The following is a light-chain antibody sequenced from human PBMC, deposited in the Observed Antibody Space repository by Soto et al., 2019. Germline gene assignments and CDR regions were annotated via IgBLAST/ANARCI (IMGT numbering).Light chain of an antibody. V-gene: IGKV1-8*01. CDR3: QQYYSYPA. Sequence: AIRMTQSPSSLSASTGARVTITCRASQGISSYLAWYQHKPGTAPKPLIYAASTLQSGVPSRFSGSGSGTDFTLTICCLQSEDFATYYCQQYYSYPAFGQGTKVEIK. J-gene: IGKJ1*01. CDR1: QGISSY. CDR2: AAS.